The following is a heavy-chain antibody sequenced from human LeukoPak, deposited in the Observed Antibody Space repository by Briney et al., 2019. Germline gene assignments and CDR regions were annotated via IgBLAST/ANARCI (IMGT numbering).Heavy chain of an antibody. J-gene: IGHJ6*02. V-gene: IGHV3-74*01. CDR1: GFTFSSYW. CDR3: AREVDFYYYGMDV. CDR2: INSDGSST. D-gene: IGHD2-15*01. Sequence: GGSLRLSCAASGFTFSSYWMHWVRHAPGKGLVWVSRINSDGSSTSYADSVKGRFTISRDNAKNTLYLQMNSLRAEDTAVYYCAREVDFYYYGMDVWGQGTTVTASS.